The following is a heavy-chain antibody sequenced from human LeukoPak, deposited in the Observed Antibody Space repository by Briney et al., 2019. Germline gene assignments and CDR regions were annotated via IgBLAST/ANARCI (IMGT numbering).Heavy chain of an antibody. J-gene: IGHJ5*02. V-gene: IGHV3-23*01. D-gene: IGHD6-13*01. CDR1: GFSFSTYA. CDR3: AKEPEGAAADL. Sequence: PGGSLRLSCAASGFSFSTYAMSWVRQAPGKGLEWVSSISAGATATYYADSVKGRFTISRDNSKNTLYLQMNSLRAEDTAVYYCAKEPEGAAADLWGQGTLVTVSS. CDR2: ISAGATAT.